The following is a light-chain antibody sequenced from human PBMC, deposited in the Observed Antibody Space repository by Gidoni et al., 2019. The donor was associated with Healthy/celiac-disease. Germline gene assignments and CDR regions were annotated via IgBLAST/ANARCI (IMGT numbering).Light chain of an antibody. J-gene: IGKJ4*01. V-gene: IGKV3-11*01. CDR3: QQRSNWPPALT. Sequence: EIVLTQSQATLSLSPGERATLSCRASQSVSSYLAWYQQKPGQAPRLLIYDASNRATGIPARFSGSRSGTDFTLTISSLEPEDFAVYYCQQRSNWPPALTFGGGTKVEIK. CDR2: DAS. CDR1: QSVSSY.